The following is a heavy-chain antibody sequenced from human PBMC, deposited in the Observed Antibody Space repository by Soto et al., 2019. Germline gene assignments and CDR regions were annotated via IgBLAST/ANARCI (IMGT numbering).Heavy chain of an antibody. CDR1: GGSINSSNW. CDR3: AREGPATIAADLSWFDP. J-gene: IGHJ5*02. CDR2: IYHSGNT. V-gene: IGHV4-4*02. Sequence: QVQLQESGPGLVKPSGTLSLTCAVSGGSINSSNWWTWVRQPPGKGLEWIGNIYHSGNTNYNPSLKSRVTISVAKSKNQFSLRLSSVTAADTATYYCAREGPATIAADLSWFDPWGQGTLVTVSS. D-gene: IGHD6-13*01.